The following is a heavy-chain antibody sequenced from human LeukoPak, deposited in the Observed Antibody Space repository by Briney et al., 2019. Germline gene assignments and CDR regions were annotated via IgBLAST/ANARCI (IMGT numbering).Heavy chain of an antibody. J-gene: IGHJ4*02. Sequence: GGSLRLSCAASGFTFSSYAMHWVRQAPGKGLEWVAVISYDGSNKYYADSVKGRFTISRDNSKNTLYLQMNSLRAEDTAVYYCAKVSIVATISYWGQGTLVTVSS. V-gene: IGHV3-30*07. CDR3: AKVSIVATISY. D-gene: IGHD5-12*01. CDR2: ISYDGSNK. CDR1: GFTFSSYA.